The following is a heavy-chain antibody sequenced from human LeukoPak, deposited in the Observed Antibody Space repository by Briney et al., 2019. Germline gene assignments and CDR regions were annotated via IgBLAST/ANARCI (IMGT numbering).Heavy chain of an antibody. V-gene: IGHV4-34*01. D-gene: IGHD3-22*01. Sequence: PSETLSLTCAVYGGSFSGYYWSWIRQPPGKGLEWIGEINHSGSTNYNPSLKSRVTISVDTSKYQFSLKLSSVTAADTAVYYCARGNWLLDYWGQGTLVTVSS. J-gene: IGHJ4*02. CDR3: ARGNWLLDY. CDR1: GGSFSGYY. CDR2: INHSGST.